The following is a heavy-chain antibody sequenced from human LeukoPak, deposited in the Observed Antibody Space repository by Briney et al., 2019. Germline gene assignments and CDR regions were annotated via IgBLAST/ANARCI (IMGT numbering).Heavy chain of an antibody. J-gene: IGHJ5*02. CDR2: ISSSSSYI. CDR3: ARSWDIVVVPAATNWFDP. CDR1: GFTFSSYS. D-gene: IGHD2-2*01. V-gene: IGHV3-21*01. Sequence: GGSLRLSCAASGFTFSSYSMNWVRQAPGKGLEWVSSISSSSSYIYYADSVKGRFTISRDNAKNSLYLQMNSLRAEDTAVYYCARSWDIVVVPAATNWFDPWGQGTLVTVSS.